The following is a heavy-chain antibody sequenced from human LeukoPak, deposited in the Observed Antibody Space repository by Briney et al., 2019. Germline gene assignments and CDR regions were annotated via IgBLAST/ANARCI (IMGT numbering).Heavy chain of an antibody. CDR2: INPNSGGT. Sequence: ASVKVSCKASGYTFTDYYMHWVRQAPGQGLEWMGWINPNSGGTNYAQKFQGRVTMTRDTSISTAYMEVSRLRSDDTAVYYCARNIQEQWLVQGYWGQGTLVTVSS. J-gene: IGHJ4*02. CDR1: GYTFTDYY. D-gene: IGHD6-19*01. V-gene: IGHV1-2*02. CDR3: ARNIQEQWLVQGY.